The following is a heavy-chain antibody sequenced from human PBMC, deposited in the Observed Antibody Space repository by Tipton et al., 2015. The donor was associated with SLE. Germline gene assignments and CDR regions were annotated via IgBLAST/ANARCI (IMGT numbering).Heavy chain of an antibody. CDR1: GASISSGSYY. J-gene: IGHJ4*02. V-gene: IGHV4-61*09. D-gene: IGHD1-26*01. Sequence: LRLSCTVSGASISSGSYYWSWIRQPAGKGLEWIGYIYTSGSTNYNPSLKSRVTISVDTSKNQFSLKLSSVTAADTAVYYCARDFKGIVADYFDYWGQGTLVTVSS. CDR2: IYTSGST. CDR3: ARDFKGIVADYFDY.